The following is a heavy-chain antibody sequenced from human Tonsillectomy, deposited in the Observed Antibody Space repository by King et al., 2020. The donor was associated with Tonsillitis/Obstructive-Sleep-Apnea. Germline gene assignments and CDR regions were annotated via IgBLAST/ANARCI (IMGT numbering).Heavy chain of an antibody. Sequence: VQLVQSGSELKNPGASVKVSCKASRYIFTSYSMNWVRQAPGQGLQWMGWINPNTGNPTYAQGLTGRFVFSLDTSVSTAYLQISSLKAEDTAVYYCARSRHWMTAFDVWGQGTMVTVSS. V-gene: IGHV7-4-1*02. CDR2: INPNTGNP. CDR1: RYIFTSYS. D-gene: IGHD2-2*03. J-gene: IGHJ3*01. CDR3: ARSRHWMTAFDV.